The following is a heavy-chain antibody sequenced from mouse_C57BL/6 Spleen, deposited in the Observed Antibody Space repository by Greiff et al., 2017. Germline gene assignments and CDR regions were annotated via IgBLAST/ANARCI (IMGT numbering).Heavy chain of an antibody. V-gene: IGHV1-42*01. CDR2: INPSTGGT. J-gene: IGHJ1*03. CDR3: ARGSVRGYWYFDV. D-gene: IGHD3-3*01. CDR1: GYSFTGYY. Sequence: VQLKESGPELVKPGASVKISCKASGYSFTGYYMNWVKQSPEKSLEWIGEINPSTGGTTSNQKFKAKATLTVDKSSSTAYMQLKSLTSEDSAVYYCARGSVRGYWYFDVWGTGTTVTVSS.